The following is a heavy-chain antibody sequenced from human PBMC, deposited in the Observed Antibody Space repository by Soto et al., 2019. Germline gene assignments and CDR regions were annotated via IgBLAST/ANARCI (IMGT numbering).Heavy chain of an antibody. Sequence: QVQLVQSGAEVRKPGASVKVSCKASGYTFTAYYIHWVRQAPGQGLEWMGLVNSNTGGATYAQNFEGRVTMTRDTSIITAYMELSGLRPDDTGVYYCARGTGGSNGYFYVGYWGQGTLVTVSS. J-gene: IGHJ4*02. D-gene: IGHD3-22*01. V-gene: IGHV1-2*02. CDR1: GYTFTAYY. CDR3: ARGTGGSNGYFYVGY. CDR2: VNSNTGGA.